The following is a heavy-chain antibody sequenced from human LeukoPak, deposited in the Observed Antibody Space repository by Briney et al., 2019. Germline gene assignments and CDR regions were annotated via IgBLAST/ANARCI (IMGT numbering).Heavy chain of an antibody. CDR1: GYTFTSYY. D-gene: IGHD3-16*02. CDR2: INPSGGST. V-gene: IGHV1-46*01. Sequence: ASVKVSCKASGYTFTSYYMHWVRQAPGQGLEWMGIINPSGGSTSYAQKFQGRVTMTRVPPTSTVYMELSSLRSEDTAVYYCARERGTFGGVIADYWGQGTLVTVSS. J-gene: IGHJ4*02. CDR3: ARERGTFGGVIADY.